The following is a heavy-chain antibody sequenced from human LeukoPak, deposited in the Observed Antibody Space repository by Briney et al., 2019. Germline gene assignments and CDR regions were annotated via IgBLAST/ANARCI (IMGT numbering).Heavy chain of an antibody. CDR1: GYTLINYG. V-gene: IGHV1-18*01. CDR3: ARDGYFDY. CDR2: IYANNGNT. Sequence: ASVKVSRKASGYTLINYGIAGVRQAPGRGLEWMGWIYANNGNTNYAQKLQGRVTKTTNTSSTTAYMERTSLRSDDTAVYYCARDGYFDYWGQGTLVTVSS. J-gene: IGHJ4*02.